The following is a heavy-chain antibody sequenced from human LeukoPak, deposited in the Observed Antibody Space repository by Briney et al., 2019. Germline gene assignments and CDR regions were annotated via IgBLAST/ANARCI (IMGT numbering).Heavy chain of an antibody. CDR1: GGTFSSYA. Sequence: ASVKVSCKASGGTFSSYAICWVRQAPGQGLEWMGRIIPILGIANYAQKFQGRVTITADKSTSTAYMELSSLRSEDTAVYYCASATDHYYDSSGYPFYFDYWGQGTLVTVSS. J-gene: IGHJ4*02. CDR2: IIPILGIA. CDR3: ASATDHYYDSSGYPFYFDY. D-gene: IGHD3-22*01. V-gene: IGHV1-69*04.